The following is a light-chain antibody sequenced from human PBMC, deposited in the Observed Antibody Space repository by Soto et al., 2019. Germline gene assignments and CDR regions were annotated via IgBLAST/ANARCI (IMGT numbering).Light chain of an antibody. CDR1: QSVTTF. CDR2: RAS. Sequence: DIQMTQSPSSLSASVGDRVTITCRTSQSVTTFLNWYQQKPGEAPKLLIYRASTVQNGVPSRFTGSGYGADFALTISSLQPEDFATYYCQQSYNSPRKFGQGTKV. CDR3: QQSYNSPRK. J-gene: IGKJ1*01. V-gene: IGKV1-39*01.